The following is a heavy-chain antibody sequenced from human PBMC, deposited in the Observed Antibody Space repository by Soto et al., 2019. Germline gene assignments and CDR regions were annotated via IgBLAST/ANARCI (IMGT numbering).Heavy chain of an antibody. V-gene: IGHV1-18*01. J-gene: IGHJ5*02. Sequence: ASVKVSCKASGYTFTSYGISWVRQAPGQGLEWMGWISAYNGNTNYAQKLQGRVTMTTDTSTSTAYMELRSLRSDDTAVYSCARDLPGTRWFAPWGQGTLVTVST. CDR1: GYTFTSYG. CDR3: ARDLPGTRWFAP. CDR2: ISAYNGNT.